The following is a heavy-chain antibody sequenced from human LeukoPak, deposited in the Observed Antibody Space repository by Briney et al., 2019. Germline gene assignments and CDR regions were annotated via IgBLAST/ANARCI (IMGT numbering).Heavy chain of an antibody. V-gene: IGHV3-33*01. CDR1: GFTFSSYG. CDR2: IWYDGSNK. D-gene: IGHD2-15*01. CDR3: ARGRGVYGYWYFDL. Sequence: PGGSLRLSCAASGFTFSSYGMHWVRQAPGKGLEWVAVIWYDGSNKYYADSVKGRFTVSRDNSKITVYLEMNSLRAEDTAVYYCARGRGVYGYWYFDLWGRGTLVTVSS. J-gene: IGHJ2*01.